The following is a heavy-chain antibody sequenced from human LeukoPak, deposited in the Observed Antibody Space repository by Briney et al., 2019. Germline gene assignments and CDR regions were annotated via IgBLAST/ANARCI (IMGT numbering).Heavy chain of an antibody. Sequence: GGSLRLSCAASGFTFSSYSMNWVRQAPGKGLEGVSSISSSSSYIYYADSVKGRFTISRDNAKNSLYLQMNSLRAEDTAVYYCASVIRGSIQQQLVLLDAFDIWGQGTMVTVSS. CDR1: GFTFSSYS. CDR2: ISSSSSYI. D-gene: IGHD6-13*01. V-gene: IGHV3-21*01. CDR3: ASVIRGSIQQQLVLLDAFDI. J-gene: IGHJ3*02.